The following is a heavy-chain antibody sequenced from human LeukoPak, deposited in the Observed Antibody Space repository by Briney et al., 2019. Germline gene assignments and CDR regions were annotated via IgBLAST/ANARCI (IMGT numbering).Heavy chain of an antibody. Sequence: SGTLSLTCDVSGGSISSSNWWSWVRQSPERGLEWLAEIYHSGSFNRNPSLKSRVTISVDPSKNQVSLELTSVTPADTAFYYCARSIGPTRGWYFDLWGRGTLVSVSS. CDR3: ARSIGPTRGWYFDL. CDR1: GGSISSSNW. J-gene: IGHJ2*01. D-gene: IGHD3/OR15-3a*01. CDR2: IYHSGSF. V-gene: IGHV4-4*02.